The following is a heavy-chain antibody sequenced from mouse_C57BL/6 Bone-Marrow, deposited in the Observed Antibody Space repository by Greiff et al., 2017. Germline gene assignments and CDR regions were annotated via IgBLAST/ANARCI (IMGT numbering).Heavy chain of an antibody. J-gene: IGHJ2*01. Sequence: VQLQQSGAELARPGASVKMSCKASGYTFPSYTMHWVKQRPGQGLEWIGYITPSSGYTKYNQTFKDKATLTADKSSSTAYMQLSSLTSEDSAVYYCARSGGTTVVGDYWGQGTTLTVSS. V-gene: IGHV1-4*01. CDR2: ITPSSGYT. D-gene: IGHD1-1*01. CDR3: ARSGGTTVVGDY. CDR1: GYTFPSYT.